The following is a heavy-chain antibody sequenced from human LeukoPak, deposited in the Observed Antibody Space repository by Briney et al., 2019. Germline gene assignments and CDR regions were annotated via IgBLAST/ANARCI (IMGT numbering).Heavy chain of an antibody. V-gene: IGHV4-59*01. CDR3: ARDRAYSSRANYYYYYGMDV. D-gene: IGHD6-13*01. J-gene: IGHJ6*04. CDR2: IYYSGST. Sequence: SETLSLTCTVSGGSISSYYWSWIRQPPRKGLEWIGYIYYSGSTNYNPSLKSRVTISVDTSKNQFSLKLSSVTAADTAVYYCARDRAYSSRANYYYYYGMDVWGKGTTVTVSS. CDR1: GGSISSYY.